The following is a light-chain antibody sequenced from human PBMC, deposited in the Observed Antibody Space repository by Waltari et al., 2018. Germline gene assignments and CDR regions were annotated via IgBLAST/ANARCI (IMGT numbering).Light chain of an antibody. CDR1: LSISKW. V-gene: IGKV1-5*03. CDR3: QQYNSYSLLT. CDR2: KAS. Sequence: DIQLTQSPSTLSASVGDRVTRTCRASLSISKWFAWYQQKPRKAPKLLIYKASTLESGVPSRFSGSGSGTEFTLTISSLQPDDFATYYCQQYNSYSLLTFGGGTKVEIK. J-gene: IGKJ4*01.